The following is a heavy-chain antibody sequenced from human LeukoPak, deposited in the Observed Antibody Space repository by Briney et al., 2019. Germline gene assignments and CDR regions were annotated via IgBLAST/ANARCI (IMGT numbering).Heavy chain of an antibody. CDR1: GGSISSYY. J-gene: IGHJ4*02. Sequence: PSETLSLTCTVSGGSISSYYWSWIRQPPGKGLEWIGYIYYSGTTNYNPSLKSRVTISVDTSKNQFSLKLSSVTAADTAVYYCARGVYIAAALYGYWGQGTLVTVAS. CDR2: IYYSGTT. D-gene: IGHD6-13*01. V-gene: IGHV4-59*01. CDR3: ARGVYIAAALYGY.